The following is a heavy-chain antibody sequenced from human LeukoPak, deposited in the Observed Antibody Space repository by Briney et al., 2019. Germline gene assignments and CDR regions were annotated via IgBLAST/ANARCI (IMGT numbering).Heavy chain of an antibody. CDR2: FDPEDGET. Sequence: ASVKVSCKVSGYTLTELSMHWVRQAPGKGLEWMGGFDPEDGETIYAQKFQGRVTMTEDTSTDTAYMELSSLRSEDTAVYYCARAPSYCSSTSCYPGAHGPWGQGTLVTVSS. CDR1: GYTLTELS. V-gene: IGHV1-24*01. J-gene: IGHJ5*02. CDR3: ARAPSYCSSTSCYPGAHGP. D-gene: IGHD2-2*01.